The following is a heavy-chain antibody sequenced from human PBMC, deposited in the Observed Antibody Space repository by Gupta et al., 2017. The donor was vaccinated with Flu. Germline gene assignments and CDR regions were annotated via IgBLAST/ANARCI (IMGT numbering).Heavy chain of an antibody. Sequence: EVQLVESGGGLVQPGGSLRLSCAASGFTFSSDSMNWVRQAPGKGLEWVSYISSSSSTIYYADSVKGRFTISRDNAKNSLYLQMNSLRDEDTAVYYCAGYSSGWYSGVDYWGQGTLVTVSS. J-gene: IGHJ4*02. V-gene: IGHV3-48*02. D-gene: IGHD6-19*01. CDR2: ISSSSSTI. CDR1: GFTFSSDS. CDR3: AGYSSGWYSGVDY.